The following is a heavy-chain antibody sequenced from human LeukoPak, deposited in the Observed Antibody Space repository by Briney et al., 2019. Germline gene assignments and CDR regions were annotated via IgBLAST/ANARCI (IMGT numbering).Heavy chain of an antibody. J-gene: IGHJ4*02. CDR3: ARDKQHSYARYFDH. V-gene: IGHV4-59*01. CDR2: MQSTGNS. Sequence: SETLSLTCTVSGGSISTYHWNWIRKSPGKGLEWIGYMQSTGNSNYNPSLKSRVTMSVDMSRNQIVLNLSSVTAADTAVYFRARDKQHSYARYFDHWGQGTLVTVSS. D-gene: IGHD5-18*01. CDR1: GGSISTYH.